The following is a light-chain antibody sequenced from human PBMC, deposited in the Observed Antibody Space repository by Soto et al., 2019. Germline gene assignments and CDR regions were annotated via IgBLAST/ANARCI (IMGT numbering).Light chain of an antibody. V-gene: IGKV3D-20*01. J-gene: IGKJ4*01. CDR1: PSVSSSY. CDR2: DAS. Sequence: IWLTQFPAPLSLAPGERANLSFRAHPSVSSSYLTWYQQKPGLAPRLLIYDASSRATGIPDRFSGSGSGTDFTLTISRLEPEDFAVYYCQQYGSSPPSLTFGGRTKVEIK. CDR3: QQYGSSPPSLT.